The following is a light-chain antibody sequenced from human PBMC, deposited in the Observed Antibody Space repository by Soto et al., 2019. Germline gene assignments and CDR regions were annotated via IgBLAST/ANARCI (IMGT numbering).Light chain of an antibody. V-gene: IGKV3-20*01. J-gene: IGKJ1*01. CDR3: QQSWT. Sequence: EMVLTQSPGTLSLSPGARATLSCRASQSISSSSLGWYQQKPGQAPRLLIYGASSRATGIPDRFSGSGSGTDFTLTIGRLEPEDFVVYYCQQSWTFGQGTKVEIK. CDR2: GAS. CDR1: QSISSSS.